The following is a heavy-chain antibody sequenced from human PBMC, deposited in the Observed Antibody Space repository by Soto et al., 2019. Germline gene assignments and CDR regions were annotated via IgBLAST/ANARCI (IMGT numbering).Heavy chain of an antibody. CDR1: GGTFSTHA. Sequence: SVKVSCKASGGTFSTHAIIWVRQAPGHGLEWMGGIIPISGTTYYTQKFQGRVTITADEPTSTAFMELSSLKSDDTAVFYCARGYSSGGNCYSGMDVWGQGTMVTVSS. V-gene: IGHV1-69*13. D-gene: IGHD2-15*01. CDR2: IIPISGTT. CDR3: ARGYSSGGNCYSGMDV. J-gene: IGHJ6*02.